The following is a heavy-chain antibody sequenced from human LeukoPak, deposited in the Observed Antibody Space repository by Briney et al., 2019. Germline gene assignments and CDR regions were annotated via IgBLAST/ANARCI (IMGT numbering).Heavy chain of an antibody. CDR2: IYYNGDT. V-gene: IGHV4-61*01. CDR1: GGSVSNSLYY. CDR3: ARVLRAASWRSYDY. Sequence: SETLSLTCTVSGGSVSNSLYYWSWIRQPPGKGLEWIGYIYYNGDTNYNPSLKSRVIISVDTSSNQFSLRLNSMTAADTAVYYCARVLRAASWRSYDYWGQGSLVTVSS. J-gene: IGHJ4*02. D-gene: IGHD5-18*01.